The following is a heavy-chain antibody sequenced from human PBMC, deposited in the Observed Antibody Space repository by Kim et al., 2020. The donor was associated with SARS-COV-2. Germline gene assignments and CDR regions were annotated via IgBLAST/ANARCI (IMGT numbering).Heavy chain of an antibody. Sequence: ASVKVSCKTSRYIFTNYYIHWVRQAPGQGLEWMAMMNPVDERTVLAQKFQGRVTMTRDTATSTVYMDLSSLTSEDTALYYCARGSCGGTCPLFGDYGIDVWGQGTTVTVSS. CDR2: MNPVDERT. CDR1: RYIFTNYY. V-gene: IGHV1-46*01. J-gene: IGHJ6*02. CDR3: ARGSCGGTCPLFGDYGIDV. D-gene: IGHD2-15*01.